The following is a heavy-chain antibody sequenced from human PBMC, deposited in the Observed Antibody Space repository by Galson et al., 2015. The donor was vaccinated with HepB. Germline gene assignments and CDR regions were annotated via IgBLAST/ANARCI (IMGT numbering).Heavy chain of an antibody. Sequence: QSGAEVKKPGESLKISCKGSGYSFTSHWIGWVRQMPGKGLEWMGIIYPGDSATRYSPSFQGQVTISADKSISTAYLQWSSLRASDTAMYYCARHVVYGSGSDRYFDYWGQGALVTVSS. D-gene: IGHD3-10*01. V-gene: IGHV5-51*01. CDR3: ARHVVYGSGSDRYFDY. CDR1: GYSFTSHW. CDR2: IYPGDSAT. J-gene: IGHJ4*02.